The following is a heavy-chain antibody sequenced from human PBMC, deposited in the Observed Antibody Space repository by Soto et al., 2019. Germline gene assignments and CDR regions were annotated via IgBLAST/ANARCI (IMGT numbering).Heavy chain of an antibody. CDR3: ARALERGGVGAFDY. V-gene: IGHV1-69*06. Sequence: QVQLVQSGAAVKKPGSSVKVSCKASGGTFSRYAISWVRQAPGQGLEWMGGIIPIFGTANYAQKFQGRVTITADKSTSTAYMELSSLRSEDTAVDDCARALERGGVGAFDYWGQGTLVTVSS. D-gene: IGHD1-26*01. J-gene: IGHJ4*02. CDR2: IIPIFGTA. CDR1: GGTFSRYA.